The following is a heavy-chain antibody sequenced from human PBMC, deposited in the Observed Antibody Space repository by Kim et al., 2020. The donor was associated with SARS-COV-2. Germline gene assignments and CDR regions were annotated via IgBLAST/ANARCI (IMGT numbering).Heavy chain of an antibody. D-gene: IGHD2-15*01. J-gene: IGHJ5*02. CDR2: IYYSGST. Sequence: SETLSLTCTVSGGSISSYYWSWIRQPPGKGLEWIGYIYYSGSTNYNPSPKSRVTISVDTSKNQFSLKLSSVTAADTAVYYCARGSPYCSGGSCYTPGWFDPWGQGTLVTVSS. CDR3: ARGSPYCSGGSCYTPGWFDP. CDR1: GGSISSYY. V-gene: IGHV4-59*01.